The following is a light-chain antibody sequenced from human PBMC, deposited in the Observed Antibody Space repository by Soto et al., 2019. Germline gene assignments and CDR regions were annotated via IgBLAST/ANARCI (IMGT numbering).Light chain of an antibody. CDR1: QDISHY. CDR3: QQYDSLPLT. J-gene: IGKJ4*01. Sequence: DIQMTQSPSSLSASVGDRVTITCQASQDISHYLNWYQQKPGKAPKLLIYDASNLETGVPSRFSGSGSGTDFTFTISSLQPEDVATYYCQQYDSLPLTFGGGTKVEIK. V-gene: IGKV1-33*01. CDR2: DAS.